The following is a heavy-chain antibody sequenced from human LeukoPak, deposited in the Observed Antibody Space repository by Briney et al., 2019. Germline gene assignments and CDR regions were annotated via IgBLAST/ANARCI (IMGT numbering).Heavy chain of an antibody. J-gene: IGHJ6*03. D-gene: IGHD3-10*01. CDR2: IIPIFGTA. CDR1: GGTFSSYA. CDR3: ARVPGSGYYHYYMDV. Sequence: SVKVSCKASGGTFSSYAISWVRQAPGQGLEWMGGIIPIFGTANYAQKFQGRVTITTDESTSTAYMELSSLRSEDTAVYYCARVPGSGYYHYYMDVWGKGTTVTVSS. V-gene: IGHV1-69*05.